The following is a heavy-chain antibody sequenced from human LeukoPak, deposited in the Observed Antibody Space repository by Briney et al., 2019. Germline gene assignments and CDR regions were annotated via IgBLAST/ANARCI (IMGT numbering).Heavy chain of an antibody. Sequence: GGSLRLSCAASGFTFSNAWMSWVRQAPGKGLEWVAVISYDGSNKYYADSVKGRFTISRDNSKNTLYLQMDSLRAEDTAVYYCAKGSIFGVVNDYWGQGTLVTVSS. CDR1: GFTFSNAW. D-gene: IGHD3-3*01. CDR2: ISYDGSNK. J-gene: IGHJ4*02. V-gene: IGHV3-30*18. CDR3: AKGSIFGVVNDY.